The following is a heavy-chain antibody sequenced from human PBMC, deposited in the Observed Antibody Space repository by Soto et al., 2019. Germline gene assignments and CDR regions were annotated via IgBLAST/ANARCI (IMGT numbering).Heavy chain of an antibody. CDR1: GVTFSSYT. V-gene: IGHV1-69*02. J-gene: IGHJ4*02. CDR3: ARSTVTAVAFCLDY. Sequence: QVQLVQSGAEVKQPGSSVKVSCKASGVTFSSYTISWVRQAPGQGLEWMGRIIPSLGIANYAQKFQGRVTITADKSRSTAYMEVSSLRSEDTAVYYGARSTVTAVAFCLDYWGQGTRVTVSS. CDR2: IIPSLGIA. D-gene: IGHD4-17*01.